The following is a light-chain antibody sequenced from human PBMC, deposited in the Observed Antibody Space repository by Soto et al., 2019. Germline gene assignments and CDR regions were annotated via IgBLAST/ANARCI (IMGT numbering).Light chain of an antibody. V-gene: IGKV1-39*01. CDR1: QGINDY. CDR2: AAS. Sequence: DIQITQSPSSLSASVGDRVTITCRTSQGINDYLNWYQMKPGEAPKLLIYAASALQSGIPSRFSGSASGTEFTLTITSLQPEDFATYYCQQSYNFPRTFGQGTKVEVK. J-gene: IGKJ1*01. CDR3: QQSYNFPRT.